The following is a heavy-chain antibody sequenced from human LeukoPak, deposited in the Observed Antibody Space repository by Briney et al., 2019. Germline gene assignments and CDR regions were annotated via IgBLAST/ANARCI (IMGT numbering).Heavy chain of an antibody. CDR1: GYTFTSYG. J-gene: IGHJ5*02. Sequence: SVKVSRKASGYTFTSYGISWVRQAPGQGLEWMGWIIPILGIANYAQKFQGRVTITADKSTSTAYMELGSLRSEDTAVYYCARDRSGYYPIYWFDPWGQGTLVTVSS. D-gene: IGHD3-22*01. V-gene: IGHV1-69*10. CDR2: IIPILGIA. CDR3: ARDRSGYYPIYWFDP.